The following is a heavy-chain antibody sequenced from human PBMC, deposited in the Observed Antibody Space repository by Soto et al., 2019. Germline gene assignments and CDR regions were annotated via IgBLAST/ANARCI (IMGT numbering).Heavy chain of an antibody. Sequence: GGSLRLSCAASGFTFSSYEMNWVRQAPGKGLEWVSYISSSGSTIYYADSVKGRFTISRDNAKHSLYLQMNSLRAEDTAVYYCARDRRVGSIDYWVQGTLVTVPQ. V-gene: IGHV3-48*03. J-gene: IGHJ4*02. CDR1: GFTFSSYE. D-gene: IGHD3-10*01. CDR2: ISSSGSTI. CDR3: ARDRRVGSIDY.